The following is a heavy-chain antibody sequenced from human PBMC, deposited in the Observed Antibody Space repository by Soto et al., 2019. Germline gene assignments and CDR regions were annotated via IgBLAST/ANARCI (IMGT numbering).Heavy chain of an antibody. V-gene: IGHV2-5*01. D-gene: IGHD6-13*01. J-gene: IGHJ5*02. CDR2: IYWNDDK. CDR1: GFSLSTSGVG. Sequence: QITLKESGPTLVNPTQTLTLTCTFSGFSLSTSGVGVGWIRQPPGKGLEWLALIYWNDDKRYSPSLKSRLTITKDTSKNQVVLTMTNMDPVDTATYYCAHSGSSWFLGWFDPWGQGTLVTVSS. CDR3: AHSGSSWFLGWFDP.